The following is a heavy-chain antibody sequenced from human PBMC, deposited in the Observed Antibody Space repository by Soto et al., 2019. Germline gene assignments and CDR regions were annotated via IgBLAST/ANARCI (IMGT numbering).Heavy chain of an antibody. CDR1: GFTLSDYY. CDR3: GRGGYRHYSAYYYYALDV. Sequence: GGSLRLSCVASGFTLSDYYVDWVRQAPGKGLEWVGRTRDKPNSNTIEYAASGEGRFTISRDDSKHSLYLQLNSLNTEDTAVYYGGRGGYRHYSAYYYYALDVWGQGTTVTVSS. V-gene: IGHV3-72*01. J-gene: IGHJ6*02. D-gene: IGHD4-4*01. CDR2: TRDKPNSNTI.